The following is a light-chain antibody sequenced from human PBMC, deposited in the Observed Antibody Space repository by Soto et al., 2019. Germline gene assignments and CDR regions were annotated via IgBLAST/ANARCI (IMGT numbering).Light chain of an antibody. CDR2: AAS. CDR3: QQSYSTPLIT. J-gene: IGKJ5*01. V-gene: IGKV1-39*01. Sequence: DIQMTQSPSSLSASVGDRVTITCRASQSISSYLNWYQQKPGKAPKLLIYAASSLQSGVPPRFSGSGSGTDFTLTISSLQPEDFATYYCQQSYSTPLITFGQGTRLEIK. CDR1: QSISSY.